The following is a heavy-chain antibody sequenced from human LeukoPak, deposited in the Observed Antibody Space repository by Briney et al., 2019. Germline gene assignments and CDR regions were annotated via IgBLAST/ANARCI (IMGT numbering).Heavy chain of an antibody. CDR1: GYTFTSYY. D-gene: IGHD3-16*01. J-gene: IGHJ4*02. Sequence: ASVKLSCKASGYTFTSYYMHWVRQAPGQGLEWMGIINPSGGSTSYAQKFQGRVTMPRDMSTSTVYMELSSLRSEDTAVYYCARDNDSRDPPHFDFGGQGTVVTVSS. V-gene: IGHV1-46*01. CDR2: INPSGGST. CDR3: ARDNDSRDPPHFDF.